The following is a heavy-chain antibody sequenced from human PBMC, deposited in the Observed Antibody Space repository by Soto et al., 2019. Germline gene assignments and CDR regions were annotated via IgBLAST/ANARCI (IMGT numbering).Heavy chain of an antibody. V-gene: IGHV1-3*01. CDR3: ARGTGTTIDYYYYGMDV. J-gene: IGHJ6*02. CDR1: GYTFTSYA. CDR2: INAGNGNT. Sequence: QVPLVQSGAEVKKPGASVKVSCKASGYTFTSYAMHWVRQAPGQRLEWMGWINAGNGNTKYSQKFQGRVTITRDTSASTAYMELSSLRSEDTAVYYCARGTGTTIDYYYYGMDVWGQGTTVTVSS. D-gene: IGHD1-7*01.